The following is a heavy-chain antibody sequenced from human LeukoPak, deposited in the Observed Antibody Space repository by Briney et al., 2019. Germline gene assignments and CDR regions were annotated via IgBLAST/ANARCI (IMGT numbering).Heavy chain of an antibody. D-gene: IGHD6-25*01. J-gene: IGHJ4*02. V-gene: IGHV3-21*01. Sequence: PGGSLRLSCAASGFTFNIYSMNWVRQAPGKGLEWASRITSSSHYIYYADSVKGRFTISRDNAKNSLYLQMNSLRAEDTAVYYCARLTRSSSGHFDYWGQGTLVTVSS. CDR2: ITSSSHYI. CDR1: GFTFNIYS. CDR3: ARLTRSSSGHFDY.